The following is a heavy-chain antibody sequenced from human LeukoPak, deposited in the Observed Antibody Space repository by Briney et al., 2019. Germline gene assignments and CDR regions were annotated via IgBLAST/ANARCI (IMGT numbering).Heavy chain of an antibody. Sequence: PSETLSLTCVVSGDSISSGGYSWSWIRQPPGKGLEWIGYIYQSGNTYYNPSLKSRVTISVDTSKNQFSLKLSSVTAADTAVYYCAREGGIAAAGASYDYWGQGTLVTVSS. J-gene: IGHJ4*02. V-gene: IGHV4-30-2*01. D-gene: IGHD6-13*01. CDR2: IYQSGNT. CDR3: AREGGIAAAGASYDY. CDR1: GDSISSGGYS.